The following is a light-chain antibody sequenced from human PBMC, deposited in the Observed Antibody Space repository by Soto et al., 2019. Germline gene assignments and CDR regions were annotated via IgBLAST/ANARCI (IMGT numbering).Light chain of an antibody. V-gene: IGKV1D-8*03. Sequence: VLWMTQSPSLLSVSTVDRVTITCRTSRGVSTYVSWYQQKPGKPPKPLVYASSTLHSGVPARVSGSGSGTEFTLTISGLQLDHFANYYCQQYNPCCPGTFGQGTKVDIK. CDR1: RGVSTY. CDR3: QQYNPCCPGT. CDR2: ASS. J-gene: IGKJ1*01.